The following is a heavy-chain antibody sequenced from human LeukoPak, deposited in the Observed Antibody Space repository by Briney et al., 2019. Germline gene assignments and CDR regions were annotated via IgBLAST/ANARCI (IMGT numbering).Heavy chain of an antibody. CDR3: AKDETGIAVAGNQPYFDY. CDR1: GFTFSSYA. J-gene: IGHJ4*02. V-gene: IGHV3-23*01. Sequence: PGGSLRLSCAASGFTFSSYAMSWVRQAPGKGLEWVSAISGSGGSTYYADSVKGRFTISRDNSMNTLYLQMNSLRVEDTAVYYCAKDETGIAVAGNQPYFDYWGQGTLVTVSS. CDR2: ISGSGGST. D-gene: IGHD6-19*01.